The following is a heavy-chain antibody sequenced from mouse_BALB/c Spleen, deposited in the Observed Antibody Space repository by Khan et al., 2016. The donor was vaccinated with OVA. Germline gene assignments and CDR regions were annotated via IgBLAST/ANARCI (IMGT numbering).Heavy chain of an antibody. Sequence: EVQLQESGPGLVKPSQSLSLTCTVTGYSITSDYAWNWIRQFPGNKLEWMGYISSSGSTNYNPALKSRISITRDTSKNQFFLQLNSVTTEDTATYSCAKDGSRDSYAKNHWGKGTSVTVSS. V-gene: IGHV3-2*02. CDR3: AKDGSRDSYAKNH. CDR2: ISSSGST. CDR1: GYSITSDYA. J-gene: IGHJ4*01. D-gene: IGHD2-3*01.